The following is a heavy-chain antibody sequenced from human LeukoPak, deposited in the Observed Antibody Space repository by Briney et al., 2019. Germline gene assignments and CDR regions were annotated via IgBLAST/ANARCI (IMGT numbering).Heavy chain of an antibody. CDR1: GVTFSSYA. Sequence: GASVKVSCKASGVTFSSYAISWVRQAPGQGLEWMARIIPIFGIANYAQKFQGRVTITADKSTSTAYMELSSLRSEDTAVYYCARADGYNLDYWGQRTLVTVSS. D-gene: IGHD5-24*01. CDR3: ARADGYNLDY. CDR2: IIPIFGIA. V-gene: IGHV1-69*04. J-gene: IGHJ4*02.